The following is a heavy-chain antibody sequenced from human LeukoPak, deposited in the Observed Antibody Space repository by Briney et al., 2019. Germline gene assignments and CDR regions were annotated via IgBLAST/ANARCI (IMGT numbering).Heavy chain of an antibody. CDR2: IYSGGNT. CDR3: ARGGAAVVAATFDY. Sequence: QTGGSLRLSCAASGFTVSNNYMSWVRQAPGKGLEWVSVIYSGGNTYYADSVKGRFTISRDNSKSTLSLQMNSLRAEDTAVYYCARGGAAVVAATFDYWGQGTLVTVSS. D-gene: IGHD2-15*01. V-gene: IGHV3-53*01. J-gene: IGHJ4*02. CDR1: GFTVSNNY.